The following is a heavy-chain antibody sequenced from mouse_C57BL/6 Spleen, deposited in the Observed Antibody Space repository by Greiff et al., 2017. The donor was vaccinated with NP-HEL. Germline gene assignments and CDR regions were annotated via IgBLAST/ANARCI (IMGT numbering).Heavy chain of an antibody. CDR1: GFTFSSYA. J-gene: IGHJ2*01. Sequence: DVMLVESGGGLVKPGGSLKLSCAASGFTFSSYAMSWVRQTPEKRLEWVATISDGGSYTYYPDNVKGRFTISRDNAKNNLYLQMSHLKSEDTAMYYCARDLSYYGSSSYFDYWGQGTTLTVSS. CDR2: ISDGGSYT. V-gene: IGHV5-4*01. CDR3: ARDLSYYGSSSYFDY. D-gene: IGHD1-1*01.